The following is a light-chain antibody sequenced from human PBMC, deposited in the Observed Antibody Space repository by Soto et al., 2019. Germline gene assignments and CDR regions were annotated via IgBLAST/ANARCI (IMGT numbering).Light chain of an antibody. V-gene: IGKV1-12*02. J-gene: IGKJ4*01. CDR1: PGISSW. CDR2: DAS. Sequence: DIQMTQSPSSVSASVGARVTITCRASPGISSWLAWYQQKREKAPKLGIYDASSFQSGVTSRFRGSGSGTDFTLNISSLQPEDFATYYCQNANSFHFTFGGGTKVEI. CDR3: QNANSFHFT.